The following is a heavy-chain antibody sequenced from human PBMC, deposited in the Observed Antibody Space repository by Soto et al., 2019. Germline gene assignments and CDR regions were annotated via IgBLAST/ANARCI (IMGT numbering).Heavy chain of an antibody. D-gene: IGHD3-3*01. Sequence: SETLSLTCAVYGGSFSGYYWSWIRQPPGKGLEWIGEINHSGSTNYNPSLKSRVTISVDTSKNQFSLKLSSVTAADTAVYYCASVDYDFWSGLPQPRYYYGMDVWGQGTTVTVSS. CDR1: GGSFSGYY. CDR3: ASVDYDFWSGLPQPRYYYGMDV. CDR2: INHSGST. J-gene: IGHJ6*02. V-gene: IGHV4-34*01.